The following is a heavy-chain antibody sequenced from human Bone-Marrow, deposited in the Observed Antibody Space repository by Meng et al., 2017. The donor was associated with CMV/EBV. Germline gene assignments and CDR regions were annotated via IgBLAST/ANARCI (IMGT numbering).Heavy chain of an antibody. J-gene: IGHJ6*02. CDR3: ARPGYIIGGTDYYYGMDV. CDR2: IYHSGST. D-gene: IGHD3-16*01. CDR1: GASISSNW. Sequence: GSLRLSCTVSGASISSNWWSWVRQPPGKGLEWIGEIYHSGSTNYNPSLKSRVTISVDKSKNQFSLKLSSVTAADTAVYYCARPGYIIGGTDYYYGMDVWGQGTTVTVSS. V-gene: IGHV4-4*02.